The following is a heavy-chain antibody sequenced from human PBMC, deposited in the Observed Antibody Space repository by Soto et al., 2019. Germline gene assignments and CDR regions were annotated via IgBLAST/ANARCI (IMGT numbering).Heavy chain of an antibody. D-gene: IGHD3-22*01. J-gene: IGHJ4*02. CDR1: GFTFSSYG. CDR3: ARGHRKGDSSGPAAY. V-gene: IGHV3-33*01. Sequence: QVQLVESGGGVVQPGRSLRLSCAASGFTFSSYGMHWVRQAPGKGLEWVAVIWYDGSNKYYADSVKGRFTISRDNSKNTLYLQMNSLRAEDTAVYYCARGHRKGDSSGPAAYWGQGTLVTVSS. CDR2: IWYDGSNK.